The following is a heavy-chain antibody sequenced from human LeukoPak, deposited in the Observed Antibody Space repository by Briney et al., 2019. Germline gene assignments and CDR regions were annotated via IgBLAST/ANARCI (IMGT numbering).Heavy chain of an antibody. D-gene: IGHD4-23*01. V-gene: IGHV4-39*02. CDR2: IYYSGNT. CDR3: ARDPTTVVTLPYYFDF. Sequence: SETLSLTCTVSGGSISSTNYYWGWIRQPPGKGLEWIGSIYYSGNTYYNPSLKSRVTISVDTSKSQFFLKLTSVTAADTAVYYCARDPTTVVTLPYYFDFWGQGTLVTVSA. J-gene: IGHJ4*02. CDR1: GGSISSTNYY.